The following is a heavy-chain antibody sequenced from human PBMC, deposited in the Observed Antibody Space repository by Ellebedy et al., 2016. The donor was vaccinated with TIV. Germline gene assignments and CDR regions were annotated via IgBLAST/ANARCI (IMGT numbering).Heavy chain of an antibody. D-gene: IGHD5-12*01. CDR3: AREGGGYQYSGYWYYAMDV. V-gene: IGHV1-69*13. CDR1: GGTFSSHA. J-gene: IGHJ6*02. CDR2: IIPIFGTP. Sequence: ASVKVSXKASGGTFSSHAISWVRQAPGQGLEWLGGIIPIFGTPNYAQKFQGRVTITADESSSTAYLELGSLRSEDTAVYYFAREGGGYQYSGYWYYAMDVWGQGTTVTVSS.